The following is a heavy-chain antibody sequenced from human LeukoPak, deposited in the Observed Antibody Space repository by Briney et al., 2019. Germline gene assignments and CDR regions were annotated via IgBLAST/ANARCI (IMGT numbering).Heavy chain of an antibody. D-gene: IGHD2-2*02. Sequence: SETLSLTCAVSGYSISSGYYWGWIRQPPGKGLEWIGSIYHSGSTNYNPSLKSRVTMSVDTSKNQFSLKLSSVTAADTAVYYCARELPAAISYYMDVWGKGTTVTVSS. CDR1: GYSISSGYY. J-gene: IGHJ6*03. V-gene: IGHV4-38-2*02. CDR3: ARELPAAISYYMDV. CDR2: IYHSGST.